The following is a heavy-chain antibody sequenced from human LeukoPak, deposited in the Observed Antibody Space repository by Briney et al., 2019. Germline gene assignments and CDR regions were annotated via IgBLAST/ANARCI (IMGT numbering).Heavy chain of an antibody. CDR1: GITVTSNH. CDR2: IYSGGST. J-gene: IGHJ5*02. CDR3: ARLPAAINGYFDP. D-gene: IGHD2-2*01. V-gene: IGHV3-53*01. Sequence: GGSLRLSCAASGITVTSNHMSWVRQAPGKELEWVSVIYSGGSTYYADSVKGRFTISRDNSKNTLYLQMYSLRAEDTAVYYCARLPAAINGYFDPWGQGTLVTVSS.